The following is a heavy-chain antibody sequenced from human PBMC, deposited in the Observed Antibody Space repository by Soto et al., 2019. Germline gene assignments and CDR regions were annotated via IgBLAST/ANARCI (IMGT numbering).Heavy chain of an antibody. V-gene: IGHV3-48*02. J-gene: IGHJ6*02. CDR3: ASMITFGGVIVIPYYYGMDV. CDR2: ISSSSSTI. CDR1: GFTFSSYS. Sequence: GGSLRLSCAASGFTFSSYSMNWVRQAPGKGLEWVSYISSSSSTIYYADSVKGRFTISRDNAKNSLYLQMNSLRDEDTAVYYCASMITFGGVIVIPYYYGMDVWGQGTTVTVSS. D-gene: IGHD3-16*02.